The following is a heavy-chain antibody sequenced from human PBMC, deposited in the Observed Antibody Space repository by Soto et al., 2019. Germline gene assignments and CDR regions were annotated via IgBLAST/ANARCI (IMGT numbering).Heavy chain of an antibody. J-gene: IGHJ6*02. CDR3: ARSLTTVVTPGYYYGMDV. D-gene: IGHD4-17*01. Sequence: PGESLKISCKGSGYSFTSYWIGWVRQMPGKGLEWMGIIYPGDSDTRYSPSFQGQVTISADKSISTAYLQWSSLKASDTAMYYCARSLTTVVTPGYYYGMDVCGQGTTVTVS. CDR1: GYSFTSYW. V-gene: IGHV5-51*03. CDR2: IYPGDSDT.